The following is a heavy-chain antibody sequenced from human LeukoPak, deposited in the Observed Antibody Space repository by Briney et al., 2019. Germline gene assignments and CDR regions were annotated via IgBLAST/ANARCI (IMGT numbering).Heavy chain of an antibody. CDR3: GRAYDFSRH. Sequence: SGGSLRLSCAASGFTFSSYGMHWVRQAPGKGLEWVAVIRYDGSNKYDAYSVKGRFTISRDNSKNTLYLQMNSLRAEDTALYYCGRAYDFSRHWGQGTLVTVSS. CDR2: IRYDGSNK. V-gene: IGHV3-30*02. J-gene: IGHJ4*02. CDR1: GFTFSSYG. D-gene: IGHD3-3*01.